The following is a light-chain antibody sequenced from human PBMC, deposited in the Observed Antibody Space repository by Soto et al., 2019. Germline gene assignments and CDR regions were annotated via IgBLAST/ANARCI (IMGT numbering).Light chain of an antibody. CDR2: GNT. CDR1: SSNIGAPYD. J-gene: IGLJ1*01. V-gene: IGLV1-40*01. CDR3: QSYDSSLTGHV. Sequence: QSALTQPPSVSGAPGQGVTISCTGSSSNIGAPYDVHWYQQFPGTAPKLLIFGNTNRPSGVPDRFSASRSGTSASLAIAGLQAEDEAEYYCQSYDSSLTGHVFGTGTKV.